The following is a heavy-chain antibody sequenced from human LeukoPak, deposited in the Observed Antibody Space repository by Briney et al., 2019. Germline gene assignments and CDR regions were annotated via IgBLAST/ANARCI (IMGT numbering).Heavy chain of an antibody. D-gene: IGHD5-18*01. Sequence: GESLKISCKASGYSFTSYWIGWLRQMPGKGLEWMGIIYPSDSDIRYSPSFQGQVTISADKSISTAYLQWSSLKASDTAMYYCARPRGYSYGTYFDYWGQGTLVTVSS. CDR2: IYPSDSDI. CDR1: GYSFTSYW. J-gene: IGHJ4*02. V-gene: IGHV5-51*01. CDR3: ARPRGYSYGTYFDY.